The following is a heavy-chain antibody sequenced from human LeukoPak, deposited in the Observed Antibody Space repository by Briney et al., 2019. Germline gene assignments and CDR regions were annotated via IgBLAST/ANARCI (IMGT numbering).Heavy chain of an antibody. CDR3: ASPRQNYYDSAGSFDI. CDR2: IIPTLDMT. Sequence: ASVKVSCKASGGTFSSYTINWVRQAPGRGLEWMGRIIPTLDMTNYAQKFQGRVTITADKSTSTAYMELSSLRSEDTAVYFCASPRQNYYDSAGSFDIWGQGTMVTVSS. J-gene: IGHJ3*02. V-gene: IGHV1-69*02. D-gene: IGHD3-22*01. CDR1: GGTFSSYT.